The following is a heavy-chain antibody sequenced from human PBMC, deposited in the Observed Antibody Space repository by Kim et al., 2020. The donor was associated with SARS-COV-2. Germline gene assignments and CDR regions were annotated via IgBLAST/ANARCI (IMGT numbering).Heavy chain of an antibody. CDR1: GGTFSSYA. J-gene: IGHJ6*02. V-gene: IGHV1-69*13. D-gene: IGHD3-10*01. Sequence: SVKVSCKASGGTFSSYAISWVRQAPGQGLEWMGGIIPIFGTANYAQKFQGRVTITADESTSTAYMELSSLRSEDTAVYYCAREYHRHYYGSGSYYRKSSMDVWGQGTTVTVSS. CDR3: AREYHRHYYGSGSYYRKSSMDV. CDR2: IIPIFGTA.